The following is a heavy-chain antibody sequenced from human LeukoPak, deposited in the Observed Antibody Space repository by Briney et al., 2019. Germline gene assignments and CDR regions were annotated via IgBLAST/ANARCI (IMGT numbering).Heavy chain of an antibody. CDR1: GDSISSSSYY. J-gene: IGHJ6*03. Sequence: SETLSLTCTVSGDSISSSSYYWGWIRQPPGKGLEWIGSIYYSGSTYYNPSLKSRVTISVDTSKNQFSLKLSSVTAADTAVYYCARRGAGYSYGWVYYYYYMDVWGKGTTVTISS. V-gene: IGHV4-39*01. CDR2: IYYSGST. D-gene: IGHD5-18*01. CDR3: ARRGAGYSYGWVYYYYYMDV.